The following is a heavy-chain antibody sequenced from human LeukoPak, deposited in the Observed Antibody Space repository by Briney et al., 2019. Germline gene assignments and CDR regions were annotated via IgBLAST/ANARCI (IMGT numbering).Heavy chain of an antibody. D-gene: IGHD3-10*01. J-gene: IGHJ4*02. CDR3: ARVAYGSGIIFDY. CDR2: IYYSGST. CDR1: GGSISSRSYY. V-gene: IGHV4-31*03. Sequence: PSETLSLTCTVSGGSISSRSYYWGWIRQPPGKGLEWIGYIYYSGSTYYNPSLKSRVTISVDTSKNQFSLKLSSVTAADTAVYYCARVAYGSGIIFDYWGQGTLVTVSS.